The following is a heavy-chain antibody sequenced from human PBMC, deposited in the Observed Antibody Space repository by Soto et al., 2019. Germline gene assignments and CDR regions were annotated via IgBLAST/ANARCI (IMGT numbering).Heavy chain of an antibody. CDR3: ARDKITGLFDY. Sequence: SETLSLTCTVSGGSISSYYWNWIRQPPGRGLEWIGYIYDSGSTNYNPSLKSRVTISVDTSKNQFSLKLTSVTAADTAVYYCARDKITGLFDYWGQGTLVTVSS. D-gene: IGHD2-8*02. J-gene: IGHJ4*02. CDR2: IYDSGST. V-gene: IGHV4-59*12. CDR1: GGSISSYY.